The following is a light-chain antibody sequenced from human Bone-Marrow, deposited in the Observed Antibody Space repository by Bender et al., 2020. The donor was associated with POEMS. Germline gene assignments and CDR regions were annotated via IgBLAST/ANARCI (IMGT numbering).Light chain of an antibody. CDR2: EGG. Sequence: QSALTQPRSVSGSPGQSVTISCTGTSSDVGSYNLVSWYQQHPGKVPKLIIYEGGERPSGVSNRFSGSKSGDTASLTISGLQAEDEADYYCCSYAGSSTYVFGTGTKVTVL. CDR3: CSYAGSSTYV. V-gene: IGLV2-23*01. CDR1: SSDVGSYNL. J-gene: IGLJ1*01.